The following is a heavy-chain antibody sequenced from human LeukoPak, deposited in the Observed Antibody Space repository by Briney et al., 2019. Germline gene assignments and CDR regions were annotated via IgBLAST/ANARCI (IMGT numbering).Heavy chain of an antibody. CDR1: GFTVSSKY. Sequence: PGGSLRLSCAASGFTVSSKYMSWVRQAPGKGLEWVSVIYSGGSTYYADSVKGRFTISRDNSKNTLYLQMNSLRAEDTAVYYCARVVRILEWLLLDYWGQGTLVTVSS. D-gene: IGHD3-3*01. V-gene: IGHV3-53*05. J-gene: IGHJ4*02. CDR3: ARVVRILEWLLLDY. CDR2: IYSGGST.